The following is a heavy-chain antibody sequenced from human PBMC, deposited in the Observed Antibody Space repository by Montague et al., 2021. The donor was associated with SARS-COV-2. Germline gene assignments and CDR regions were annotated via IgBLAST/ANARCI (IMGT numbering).Heavy chain of an antibody. V-gene: IGHV4-59*01. Sequence: SETLSLTCSVSGGSISGYYWSWIRQPPGKGLEWIGHIYNSGDTNYNPSLKSRVSISVDTSKNQFSLRLSSVTAADTAVYYCARESRRRLWQTNWYFGLWGRGTLVTVSS. CDR3: ARESRRRLWQTNWYFGL. CDR2: IYNSGDT. D-gene: IGHD5-18*01. J-gene: IGHJ2*01. CDR1: GGSISGYY.